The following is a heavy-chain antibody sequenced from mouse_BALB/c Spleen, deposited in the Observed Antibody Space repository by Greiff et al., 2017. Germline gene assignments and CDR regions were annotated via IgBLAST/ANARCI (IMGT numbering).Heavy chain of an antibody. V-gene: IGHV1S22*01. CDR3: TRSVGPNLEAMDY. CDR1: GYTFTSYW. D-gene: IGHD1-1*02. CDR2: IYPGSGST. Sequence: LKQPGSELVRPGASVKLSCKASGYTFTSYWMHWVKQRHGQGLEWIGNIYPGSGSTNYDEKFKSKGTLTVDTSSSTAYMHLSSLTSEDSAVYYCTRSVGPNLEAMDYWGQGTSVTVSS. J-gene: IGHJ4*01.